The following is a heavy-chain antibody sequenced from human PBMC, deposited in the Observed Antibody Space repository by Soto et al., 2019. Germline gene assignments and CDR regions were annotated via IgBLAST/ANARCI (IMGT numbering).Heavy chain of an antibody. CDR2: INHSGST. J-gene: IGHJ6*03. Sequence: SLTCAVYGGSFSGYYWSWIRQPPGKGLEWIGEINHSGSTNYNPSLKSRVTISVDTSKNQFSLKLSSVTAADTAVYYCASSRITIFGVVISPRYMDVWGKGTTVTVSS. CDR3: ASSRITIFGVVISPRYMDV. V-gene: IGHV4-34*01. CDR1: GGSFSGYY. D-gene: IGHD3-3*01.